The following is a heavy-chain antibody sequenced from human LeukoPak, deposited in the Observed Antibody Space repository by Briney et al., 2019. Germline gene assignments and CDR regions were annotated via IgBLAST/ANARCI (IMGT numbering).Heavy chain of an antibody. V-gene: IGHV3-7*01. CDR3: ARWEGSGWYFDY. D-gene: IGHD6-19*01. Sequence: GGSLRLSCAPPGLTFSTYWMRWVRQAPGKGLEWVANIKQDGSEKYYVDSVRGRFTISRDNAKNPLYLQMNSLRAEDTAVYYCARWEGSGWYFDYWGQGTRVTVSS. CDR1: GLTFSTYW. J-gene: IGHJ4*02. CDR2: IKQDGSEK.